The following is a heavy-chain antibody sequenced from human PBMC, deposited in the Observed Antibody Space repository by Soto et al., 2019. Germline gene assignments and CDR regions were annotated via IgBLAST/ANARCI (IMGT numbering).Heavy chain of an antibody. CDR1: GYSFTSYW. D-gene: IGHD6-6*01. CDR3: ARHTASSSSGRWFDP. V-gene: IGHV5-51*01. Sequence: PGESLEISCKGSGYSFTSYWIGCVRQMPGKGLEWIGIIYPGDSDTRYSPSFQGQVTISADKSISTAYLQWSSLKASDTAMYYCARHTASSSSGRWFDPWGEGTLVTVSS. J-gene: IGHJ5*02. CDR2: IYPGDSDT.